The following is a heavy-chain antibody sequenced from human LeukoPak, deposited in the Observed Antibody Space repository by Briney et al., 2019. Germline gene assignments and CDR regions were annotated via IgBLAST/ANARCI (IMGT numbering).Heavy chain of an antibody. CDR2: IYHTGNT. J-gene: IGHJ3*02. CDR3: ARGFYDTRGYSNAFDM. V-gene: IGHV4-59*02. D-gene: IGHD3-22*01. CDR1: GGSDTSSY. Sequence: SETLSLTCTVSGGSDTSSYWSWIRQSPGRELEWIGYIYHTGNTNYNPSLESRVTISVDTSKNQFSLKLTSVAAADTAVYYCARGFYDTRGYSNAFDMWGQGTMVTVSS.